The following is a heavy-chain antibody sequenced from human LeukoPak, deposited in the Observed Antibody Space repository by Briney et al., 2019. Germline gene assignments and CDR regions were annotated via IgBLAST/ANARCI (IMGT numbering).Heavy chain of an antibody. D-gene: IGHD2-8*01. J-gene: IGHJ4*01. Sequence: GGSLRLSCAASEFTFSTYSMNWVRQAPGKGLEWVSSISGSSSYIYYADSVKGRFTISRDNAKDSLYLQMNGLRPEDTALYYCSTDPRLLIYWGHGTLVTVSS. CDR3: STDPRLLIY. CDR2: ISGSSSYI. CDR1: EFTFSTYS. V-gene: IGHV3-21*04.